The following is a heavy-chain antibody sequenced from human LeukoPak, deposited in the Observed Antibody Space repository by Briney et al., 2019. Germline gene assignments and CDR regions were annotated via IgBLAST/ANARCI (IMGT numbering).Heavy chain of an antibody. CDR3: ARLATVEMATILAY. Sequence: SETLSLTCAVYGGSFSGYYWSWIRQPPGKGLEWIGEINHSGSTNYNPSLKSRVTISVDTSKNQFSLKLSPVTAADTAVYYCARLATVEMATILAYWGQGTLVTVSS. V-gene: IGHV4-34*01. CDR2: INHSGST. D-gene: IGHD5-24*01. CDR1: GGSFSGYY. J-gene: IGHJ4*02.